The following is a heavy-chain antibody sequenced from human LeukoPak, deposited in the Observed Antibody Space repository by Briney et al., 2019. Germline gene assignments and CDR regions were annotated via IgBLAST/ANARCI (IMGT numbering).Heavy chain of an antibody. D-gene: IGHD5-24*01. CDR1: GYTFTAYY. Sequence: ASVKVSCKASGYTFTAYYIHWVRQAPGQGLEWMGWINPQSGGTKYARKFQGRVTMTRDTSISTANMELSRLRSDDTAVYYCARRSNYDGFDIWGQGTMDTVSS. CDR3: ARRSNYDGFDI. J-gene: IGHJ3*02. V-gene: IGHV1-2*02. CDR2: INPQSGGT.